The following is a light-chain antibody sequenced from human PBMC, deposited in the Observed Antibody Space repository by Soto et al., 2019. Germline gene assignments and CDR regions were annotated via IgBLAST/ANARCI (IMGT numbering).Light chain of an antibody. Sequence: QSALTQPASVSGSPGQSITISCTGTSSDVGGYNYVSWYQQHPGKAPQLMIYDVSNRPSGVSNRFSGSKSGNTASLTISGLRAADEADYYCHSYTSTVTLVFGGGTKLTVL. CDR2: DVS. CDR1: SSDVGGYNY. J-gene: IGLJ2*01. CDR3: HSYTSTVTLV. V-gene: IGLV2-14*01.